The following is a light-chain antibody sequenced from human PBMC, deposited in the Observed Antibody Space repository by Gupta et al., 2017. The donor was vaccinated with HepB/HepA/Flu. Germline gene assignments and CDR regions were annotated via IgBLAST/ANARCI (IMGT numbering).Light chain of an antibody. CDR3: SAWDNSLTGWM. CDR2: KSN. J-gene: IGLJ3*02. Sequence: QSVLPQPPSASGTPGHRVTLSSSGISSNIGSHYLYWYQQPPGTAPKLLIYKSNQRPSGVPDRFSGSKSGNSASLAISGLRSEDEADYYCSAWDNSLTGWMFGGGTKLTVL. V-gene: IGLV1-47*01. CDR1: SSNIGSHY.